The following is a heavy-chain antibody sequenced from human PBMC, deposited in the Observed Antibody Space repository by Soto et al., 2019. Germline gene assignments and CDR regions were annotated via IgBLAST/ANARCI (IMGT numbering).Heavy chain of an antibody. CDR1: GGSFSGYY. V-gene: IGHV4-34*01. CDR3: ARGPRGWNRGYFDY. J-gene: IGHJ4*02. D-gene: IGHD1-1*01. CDR2: FNHSGGT. Sequence: QVQLQQWGAGLLKPSETLSLTCAVYGGSFSGYYWSWIRQPPGQGLEWIGEFNHSGGTNYNPSPKSRVTISVHTYKNQFSLKLSSVTAADTAVYYCARGPRGWNRGYFDYWGQGTLVTVSS.